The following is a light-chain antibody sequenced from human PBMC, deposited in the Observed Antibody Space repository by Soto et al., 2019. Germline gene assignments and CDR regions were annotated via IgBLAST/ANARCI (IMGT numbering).Light chain of an antibody. Sequence: EVVMRQSPATLSVSPGEGATLSCRASQSVSSNLAWYQQKPGQAPRLLIYGASTRATGIPARFSGSGSGTEFTLTISSLQSEDFAVYYCQQYNNWPYWTFGQGTKVDIK. CDR2: GAS. CDR3: QQYNNWPYWT. CDR1: QSVSSN. J-gene: IGKJ1*01. V-gene: IGKV3-15*01.